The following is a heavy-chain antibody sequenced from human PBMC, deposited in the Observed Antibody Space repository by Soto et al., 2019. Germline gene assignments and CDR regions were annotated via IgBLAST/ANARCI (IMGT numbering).Heavy chain of an antibody. V-gene: IGHV1-3*01. Sequence: SVNVSCKASGGPFTSYDMHWVRQAPGQGLEWMGWIIAINGTTNYSQKFQGRVTITRDKSASTAYMELSSLRSEDTAVYYCAGAENDAFDIWGQGTMVT. CDR3: AGAENDAFDI. CDR2: IIAINGTT. J-gene: IGHJ3*02. CDR1: GGPFTSYD.